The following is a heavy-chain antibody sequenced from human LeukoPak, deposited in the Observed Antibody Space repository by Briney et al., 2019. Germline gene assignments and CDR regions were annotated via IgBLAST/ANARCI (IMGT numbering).Heavy chain of an antibody. CDR3: ARDTVVVPAELSY. CDR2: MNPNSGNT. CDR1: GYTFTSYD. Sequence: EASVKVSCKASGYTFTSYDINWVRQATGQGLEWMGWMNPNSGNTGYAQKFQGRVTMTRNTSISTAYMELSSLRSEDTAVYYCARDTVVVPAELSYWGQGTLVTVSS. D-gene: IGHD2-2*01. J-gene: IGHJ4*02. V-gene: IGHV1-8*01.